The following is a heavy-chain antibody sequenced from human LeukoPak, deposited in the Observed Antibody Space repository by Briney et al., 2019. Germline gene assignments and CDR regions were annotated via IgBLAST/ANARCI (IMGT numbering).Heavy chain of an antibody. D-gene: IGHD3-16*02. V-gene: IGHV3-21*01. CDR3: ARDAELPGELSLLIDY. CDR1: GFTFSSYS. CDR2: ISSSSSYI. J-gene: IGHJ4*02. Sequence: GGSLRLSCAASGFTFSSYSMNWVRQAPGKGLEWVSSISSSSSYIYHADSVKGRFTISRDNAKNSLYLQMNSLRAEDTAVYYCARDAELPGELSLLIDYWGQGTLVTVSS.